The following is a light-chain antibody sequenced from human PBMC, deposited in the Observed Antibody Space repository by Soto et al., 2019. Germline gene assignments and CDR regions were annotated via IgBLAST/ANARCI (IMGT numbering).Light chain of an antibody. CDR3: ATWDDSLGVV. J-gene: IGLJ2*01. CDR2: RNH. V-gene: IGLV1-47*01. Sequence: QSVLTQPPSASGTPGQRVTISCSGGTSNIASNFVHWYQLLPGAAPTLVIYRNHQRPSGVPDRFSGSKSGTSASLAIDGLRSEDEADYFCATWDDSLGVVFGGGTKLTVL. CDR1: TSNIASNF.